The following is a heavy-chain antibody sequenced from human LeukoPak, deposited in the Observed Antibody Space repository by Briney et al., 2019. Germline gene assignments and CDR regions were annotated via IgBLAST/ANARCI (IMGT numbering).Heavy chain of an antibody. Sequence: ASVKVSCKASGYTFTSYDINWVRQATGQGLEWMGWMNPNSGNTGYAQKFQGRGTMTRDTSISTAYMELSSLRSEDTAVYYCARPATVVTKEFDYWGQGTLVTVSS. V-gene: IGHV1-8*01. D-gene: IGHD4-23*01. CDR3: ARPATVVTKEFDY. CDR2: MNPNSGNT. CDR1: GYTFTSYD. J-gene: IGHJ4*02.